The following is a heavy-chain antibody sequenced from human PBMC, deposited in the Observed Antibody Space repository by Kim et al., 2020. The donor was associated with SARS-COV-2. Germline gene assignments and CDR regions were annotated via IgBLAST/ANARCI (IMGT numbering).Heavy chain of an antibody. Sequence: SVKVSCKASGGTFSSYAISWVRQAPGQGLEWMGGIIPIFGTANYAQKFQGRVTITADESTSTAYMELSSLRSEDTAVYYCARTYCSSTSCHDYYYYGMDVWGQGTTVTVSS. CDR3: ARTYCSSTSCHDYYYYGMDV. V-gene: IGHV1-69*13. CDR2: IIPIFGTA. J-gene: IGHJ6*02. D-gene: IGHD2-2*01. CDR1: GGTFSSYA.